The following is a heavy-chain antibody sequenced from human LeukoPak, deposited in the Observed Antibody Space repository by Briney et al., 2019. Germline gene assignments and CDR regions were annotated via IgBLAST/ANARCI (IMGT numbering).Heavy chain of an antibody. Sequence: PGGSLRLSCAASGFTFSTYWMHWVRQAPGKGLLWVSRILGDGSYTTYADSVKGRFTISRDTAKNTLYLQMNSLRADDTAVYYCARVRRDDYAFDYWGQGTLVTVSS. J-gene: IGHJ4*02. V-gene: IGHV3-74*01. D-gene: IGHD4-17*01. CDR3: ARVRRDDYAFDY. CDR2: ILGDGSYT. CDR1: GFTFSTYW.